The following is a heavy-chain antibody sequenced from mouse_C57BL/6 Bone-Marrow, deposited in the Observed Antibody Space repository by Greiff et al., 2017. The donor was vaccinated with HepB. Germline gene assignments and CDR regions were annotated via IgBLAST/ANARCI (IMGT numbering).Heavy chain of an antibody. CDR1: GFTFTDYY. CDR3: ARWGYYGPRDYFDY. V-gene: IGHV1-36*01. Sequence: VEPGPSVKISCKASGFTFTDYYMHWVKQSHGKSLEWIGLVYPYNGGTSYNQKFKGKATLTVDTSSSTAYMELNSLTSEDSAVYYCARWGYYGPRDYFDYWGQGTTLTVSS. J-gene: IGHJ2*01. D-gene: IGHD1-2*01. CDR2: VYPYNGGT.